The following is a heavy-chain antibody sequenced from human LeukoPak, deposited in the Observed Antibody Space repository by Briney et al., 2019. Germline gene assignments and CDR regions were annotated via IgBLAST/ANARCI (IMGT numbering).Heavy chain of an antibody. J-gene: IGHJ3*02. D-gene: IGHD5-18*01. V-gene: IGHV4-61*02. Sequence: SETLSLTCTVSGGSISSGSYHWSWIRQPAGKGLEWIGRIYTSGSTNYNPSLKSRVTISVDTSKNQFSLKLSSVTAADTAVYYCARVSWIQLWDAFDIWGQGTMVTVSS. CDR3: ARVSWIQLWDAFDI. CDR2: IYTSGST. CDR1: GGSISSGSYH.